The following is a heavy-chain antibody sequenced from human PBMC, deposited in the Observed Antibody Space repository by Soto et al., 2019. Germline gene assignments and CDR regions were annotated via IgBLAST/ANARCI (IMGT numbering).Heavy chain of an antibody. CDR2: ISENSGGT. CDR1: GFTFSRHA. V-gene: IGHV3-23*01. CDR3: ARKPNGFDP. Sequence: EVQLLESGGGLVQPGGSLRLSCAASGFTFSRHAMTWVRQAPGKGLEWVSSISENSGGTYYADSVKGRFTISRDNSKNTLDLQMNSLRAEDTALYYCARKPNGFDPWGQGTLVTVSS. J-gene: IGHJ5*02.